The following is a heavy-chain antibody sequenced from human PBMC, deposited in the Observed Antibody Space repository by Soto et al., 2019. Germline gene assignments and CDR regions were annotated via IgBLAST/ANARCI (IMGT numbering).Heavy chain of an antibody. CDR1: GFTFSSYE. CDR2: ISSSGSTI. V-gene: IGHV3-48*03. Sequence: EVQLVESGRGLVQPGGSLRLSCAASGFTFSSYEMNWVRQAPGKGLEWVSYISSSGSTIYYADSVKGRFTISRDNAKNSLYLQMNSLRAEDTAVYYCARDRGFGELYAYYYGMDVWGQGTTVTVSS. D-gene: IGHD3-10*01. CDR3: ARDRGFGELYAYYYGMDV. J-gene: IGHJ6*02.